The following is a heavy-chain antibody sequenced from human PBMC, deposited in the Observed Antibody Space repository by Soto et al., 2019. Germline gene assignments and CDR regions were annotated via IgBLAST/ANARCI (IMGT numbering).Heavy chain of an antibody. D-gene: IGHD5-18*01. CDR1: GFTFSSYS. CDR2: ISSSSSTI. V-gene: IGHV3-48*01. Sequence: GGSLRLSCAASGFTFSSYSMNWVRQAPGKGLEWVSYISSSSSTIYYADSVKGRFTISRDNAKNSLYLQMNSLRAEDTAVYYCAREDTAMGDAFDIWGQGTMVTVSS. J-gene: IGHJ3*02. CDR3: AREDTAMGDAFDI.